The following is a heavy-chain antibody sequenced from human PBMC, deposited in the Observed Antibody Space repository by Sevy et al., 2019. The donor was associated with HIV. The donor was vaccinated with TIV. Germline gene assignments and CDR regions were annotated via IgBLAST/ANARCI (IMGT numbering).Heavy chain of an antibody. Sequence: SETLSLTCTVSGGSISSGNYLWSWIRQTPGKGLVWIGTVHYSGRTYYNPSLKSRVTISEDTSKNQFSLNLNSVTAADTAVYFCARNFDYWGQGTLVTVSS. CDR2: VHYSGRT. CDR1: GGSISSGNYL. CDR3: ARNFDY. V-gene: IGHV4-39*01. J-gene: IGHJ4*02.